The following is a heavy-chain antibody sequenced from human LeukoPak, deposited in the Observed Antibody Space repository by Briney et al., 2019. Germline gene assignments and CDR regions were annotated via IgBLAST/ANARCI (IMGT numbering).Heavy chain of an antibody. CDR2: IYYSGST. J-gene: IGHJ4*02. V-gene: IGHV4-31*03. CDR1: GGSISSGGYY. D-gene: IGHD2-21*02. CDR3: ARVYCGGDCYLGETFDY. Sequence: SQTLSLTCTVSGGSISSGGYYWSWIRQHPGKGLEWIGYIYYSGSTYYNPSLKSRVTISVGTSKNQFSLKLSSVTAADTAVYYCARVYCGGDCYLGETFDYWGQGTLVTVSS.